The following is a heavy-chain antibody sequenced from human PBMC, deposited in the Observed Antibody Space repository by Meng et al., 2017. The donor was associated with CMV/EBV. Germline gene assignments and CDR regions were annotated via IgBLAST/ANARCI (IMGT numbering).Heavy chain of an antibody. CDR3: AKAFTRPTYYYDSSGHPDAFDI. Sequence: GGSLRLSCAASGFTFSSYAMSWVRQAPGKGLEWVSAISGSGGSTYYADSVKGRFTISRDKSKNTLYLQMNSLRAEDTAVYYCAKAFTRPTYYYDSSGHPDAFDIWGQGTMVTVSS. V-gene: IGHV3-23*01. CDR2: ISGSGGST. CDR1: GFTFSSYA. J-gene: IGHJ3*02. D-gene: IGHD3-22*01.